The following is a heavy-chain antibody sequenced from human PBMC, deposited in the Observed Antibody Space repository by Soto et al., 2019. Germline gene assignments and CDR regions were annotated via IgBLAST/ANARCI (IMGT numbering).Heavy chain of an antibody. CDR3: RLVVVAATHAPGPDPFAF. CDR1: GGSFSGYY. D-gene: IGHD2-15*01. V-gene: IGHV4-34*03. J-gene: IGHJ3*01. CDR2: INHSGST. Sequence: PSETLSLTCAVYGGSFSGYYWSWIRQPPGKGLEWIGEINHSGSTNYNPPLKSRVTISVDTSKNQFSLKLSSVTAADTAVYYCRLVVVAATHAPGPDPFAFWGQGTMVPGSS.